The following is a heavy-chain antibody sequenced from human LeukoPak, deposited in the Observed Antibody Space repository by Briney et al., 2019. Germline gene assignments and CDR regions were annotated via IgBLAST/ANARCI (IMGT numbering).Heavy chain of an antibody. J-gene: IGHJ4*02. V-gene: IGHV7-4-1*02. D-gene: IGHD3-16*02. CDR3: ARAFQSLGGLSLPDY. CDR1: GYTFTNYA. CDR2: IHPSTGNP. Sequence: ASVRVSCKASGYTFTNYAMNWVRQAPGQGLEWMGWIHPSTGNPTYAQGFTGRFVFSLDTSVSTTYLQISSLKAEDTAVYFCARAFQSLGGLSLPDYWGQGTLVTVSS.